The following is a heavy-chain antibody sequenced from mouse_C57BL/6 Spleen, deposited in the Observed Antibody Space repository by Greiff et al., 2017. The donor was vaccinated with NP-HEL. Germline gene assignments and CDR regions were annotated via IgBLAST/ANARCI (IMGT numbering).Heavy chain of an antibody. J-gene: IGHJ3*01. CDR1: GYAFSSYW. Sequence: QVQLKEPGAELVKPGASVKISCKASGYAFSSYWMNWVKQRPGKGLEWIGQIYPGDGDTNYNGKFKGKATLTADKSSSTAYMQLSSLTSEDSAVYCCGRGDLLPCFAYWGQGTLVTVSA. D-gene: IGHD1-1*01. CDR2: IYPGDGDT. V-gene: IGHV1-80*01. CDR3: GRGDLLPCFAY.